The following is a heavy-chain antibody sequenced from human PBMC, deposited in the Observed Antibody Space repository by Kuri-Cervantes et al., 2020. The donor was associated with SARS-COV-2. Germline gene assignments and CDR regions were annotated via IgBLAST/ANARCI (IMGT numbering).Heavy chain of an antibody. CDR1: GYTFTGYY. V-gene: IGHV1-2*04. CDR2: INPNSGGT. CDR3: ERSTPFRRLVVISLGGAFDI. D-gene: IGHD3-22*01. Sequence: ASVKVSCKASGYTFTGYYMHWVRQAPGQGLEWMGWINPNSGGTNYAQKVQGWVTMTRDTSISTVYMELSRLRSDDTAVYYCERSTPFRRLVVISLGGAFDIWGQGTMVTVSS. J-gene: IGHJ3*02.